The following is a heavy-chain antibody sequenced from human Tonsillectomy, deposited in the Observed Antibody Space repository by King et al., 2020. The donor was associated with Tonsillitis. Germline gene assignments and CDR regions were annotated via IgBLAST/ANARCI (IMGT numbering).Heavy chain of an antibody. CDR2: LSYDGTHK. CDR1: GFTFSNYA. CDR3: VKEYYDILTDIIAGAAFHI. D-gene: IGHD3-9*01. Sequence: VQLVESGGGVVQPGRSLRLSCAASGFTFSNYAMHWVRQAPGKGLEWVAVLSYDGTHKYYADSVKGRFTISRDNSKNTLYLQMNSLRAEDTALYYCVKEYYDILTDIIAGAAFHIWGQGTMLTVSS. J-gene: IGHJ3*02. V-gene: IGHV3-30-3*02.